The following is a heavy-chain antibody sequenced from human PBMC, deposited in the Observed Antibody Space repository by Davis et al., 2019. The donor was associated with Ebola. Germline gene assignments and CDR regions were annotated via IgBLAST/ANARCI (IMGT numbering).Heavy chain of an antibody. CDR1: GFTFSNYF. D-gene: IGHD2-21*02. J-gene: IGHJ4*02. V-gene: IGHV3-23*01. CDR2: ITGDGTGT. CDR3: AKCRAGIDCLFDS. Sequence: PGGSLRLSCVATGFTFSNYFMGWVRQSPGKGLEWVSAITGDGTGTSHAESVRGRFTLSRDNSRTTVYLQMASLRDDDTGIYYCAKCRAGIDCLFDSWGQGTLVTVSS.